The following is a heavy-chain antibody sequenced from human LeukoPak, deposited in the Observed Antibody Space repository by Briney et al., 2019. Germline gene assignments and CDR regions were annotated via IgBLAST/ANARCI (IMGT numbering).Heavy chain of an antibody. J-gene: IGHJ3*02. CDR1: GYTFTGYY. D-gene: IGHD6-13*01. CDR3: ASLRGYGALEI. CDR2: INPNSGGT. V-gene: IGHV1-2*04. Sequence: ASVKVSCKASGYTFTGYYMHWVRQAPGQGLEWMGWINPNSGGTNYAQKFQGWVTMTRDTSISTAYMELSRPRSEDTAVYYCASLRGYGALEIWGPGTLVTVSS.